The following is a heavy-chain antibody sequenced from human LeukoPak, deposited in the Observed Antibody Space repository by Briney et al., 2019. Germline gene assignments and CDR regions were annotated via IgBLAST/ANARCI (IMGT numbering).Heavy chain of an antibody. J-gene: IGHJ6*02. CDR2: ISYIGSP. V-gene: IGHV4-30-4*01. D-gene: IGHD3-10*01. Sequence: SETLSLTCTVSDGTTTSSDYLWTWIRQSPGKGLEWLGYISYIGSPYYSPSLKGRISISLDTSKNQFSLNLSSVTASDTAVYNCARADVYYHSGGLDAWGQGTTVTVSS. CDR3: ARADVYYHSGGLDA. CDR1: DGTTTSSDYL.